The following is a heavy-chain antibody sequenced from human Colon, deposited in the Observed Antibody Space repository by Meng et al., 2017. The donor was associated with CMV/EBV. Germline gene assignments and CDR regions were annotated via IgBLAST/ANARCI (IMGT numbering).Heavy chain of an antibody. CDR1: GFTFSTYG. D-gene: IGHD5-18*01. J-gene: IGHJ4*02. Sequence: GESLKISCAASGFTFSTYGMHWVRQAPGKGLEWVAVIWYDGSNKKYADFVKGRFTISRDNSKNSLYLQMNSLRAEDTAVYYCASYTWIQLSIWGPGTLVTVSS. CDR2: IWYDGSNK. V-gene: IGHV3-33*01. CDR3: ASYTWIQLSI.